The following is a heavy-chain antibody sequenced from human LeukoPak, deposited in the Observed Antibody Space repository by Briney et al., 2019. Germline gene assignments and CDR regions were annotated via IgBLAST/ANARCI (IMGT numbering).Heavy chain of an antibody. V-gene: IGHV4-39*07. D-gene: IGHD6-13*01. CDR2: KYYSGST. CDR1: GGSMSTRNYY. Sequence: ASETLSLTCAVSGGSMSTRNYYWGWIRQPPGKGLEWIGHKYYSGSTYYNPSLKSRVSISVDTTIYQFSLNLSSVTAADTAVYYCARSSWYGRIFDYWGQGTLVTVSS. J-gene: IGHJ4*02. CDR3: ARSSWYGRIFDY.